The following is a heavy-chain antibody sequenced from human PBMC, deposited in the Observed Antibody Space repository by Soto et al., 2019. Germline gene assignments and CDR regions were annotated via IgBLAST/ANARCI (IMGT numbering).Heavy chain of an antibody. J-gene: IGHJ5*02. D-gene: IGHD6-6*01. Sequence: EVQLVQSGAEVKKPGESLRISCKGSGYSFTRSWISWRRQLPGKGQEGLGRIDPSDSNTNYSPSFQGHVTISADKSISTAYLQWSSLKASDTAMYYCARGPNQLEYSRVVYWFDPWGQGTLVTVSS. V-gene: IGHV5-10-1*03. CDR1: GYSFTRSW. CDR3: ARGPNQLEYSRVVYWFDP. CDR2: IDPSDSNT.